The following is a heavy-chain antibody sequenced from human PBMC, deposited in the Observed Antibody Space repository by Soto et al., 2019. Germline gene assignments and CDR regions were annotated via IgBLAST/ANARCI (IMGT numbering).Heavy chain of an antibody. CDR2: IYYSGST. Sequence: SETLSLTCTVSGGSISSYYWSWIRQPPGKGLEWIGYIYYSGSTNYNPSLKSRVTISVDTSKNQFSLKLSSVTAADTAVYYCARLRAPGWFDPWGQGTLVTVSS. CDR3: ARLRAPGWFDP. J-gene: IGHJ5*02. CDR1: GGSISSYY. V-gene: IGHV4-59*08.